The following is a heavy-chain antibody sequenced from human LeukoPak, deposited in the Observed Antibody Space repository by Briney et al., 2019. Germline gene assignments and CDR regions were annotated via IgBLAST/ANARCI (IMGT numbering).Heavy chain of an antibody. CDR2: IYYSGST. CDR3: ARAHYYDSSGYYPEFDY. J-gene: IGHJ4*02. V-gene: IGHV4-61*10. Sequence: SQTLSLTCTVSGGSISSGSYYWSWIRQPAGKGLEWIGYIYYSGSTNYNPSLKSRVTISVDTSKNQFSLKLSSVTAADTAVYYCARAHYYDSSGYYPEFDYWGQETLVTVSS. D-gene: IGHD3-22*01. CDR1: GGSISSGSYY.